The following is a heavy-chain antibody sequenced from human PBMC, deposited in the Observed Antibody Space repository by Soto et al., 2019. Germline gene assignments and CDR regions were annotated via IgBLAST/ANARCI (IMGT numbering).Heavy chain of an antibody. CDR3: ARAFGSTMPSLF. V-gene: IGHV4-31*03. Sequence: PSETLSLTCTVSCDSIGRGGYYWTWIRQHPGKGLEWIAYIYTTGSTYYNPSLKSRVGISVDTSKNQFSLKLSSVTAADTAVYYCARAFGSTMPSLFWGQGTLVTVSS. J-gene: IGHJ4*02. CDR2: IYTTGST. CDR1: CDSIGRGGYY. D-gene: IGHD3-16*02.